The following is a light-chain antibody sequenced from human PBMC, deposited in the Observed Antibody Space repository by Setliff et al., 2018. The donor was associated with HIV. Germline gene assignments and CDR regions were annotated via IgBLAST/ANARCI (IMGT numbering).Light chain of an antibody. Sequence: QSVLTQPPSESGSPGQSVNISCTGTRSDVGGYDFVSWYQQHPGKVPKLIIYDVNKRPSGVPDRFSGSKSGNTASLTISGLQADDEVDYYCCSYAGSPYVFGTGTKVTVL. V-gene: IGLV2-11*01. J-gene: IGLJ1*01. CDR1: RSDVGGYDF. CDR2: DVN. CDR3: CSYAGSPYV.